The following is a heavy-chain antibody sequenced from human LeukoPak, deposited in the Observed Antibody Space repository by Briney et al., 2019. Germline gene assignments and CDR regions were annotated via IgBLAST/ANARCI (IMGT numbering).Heavy chain of an antibody. CDR2: ISYDGNVK. CDR1: GFSFSHYA. J-gene: IGHJ4*02. CDR3: ARDFSTKYSQDY. D-gene: IGHD1-26*01. V-gene: IGHV3-30-3*01. Sequence: GGSLRLSCAASGFSFSHYALHWVRQAPGKGLEWLAFISYDGNVKYYADSVKGRFTVSRDDSKITLYLQMSSLRTEDTALYNCARDFSTKYSQDYWGQGTLVTVSS.